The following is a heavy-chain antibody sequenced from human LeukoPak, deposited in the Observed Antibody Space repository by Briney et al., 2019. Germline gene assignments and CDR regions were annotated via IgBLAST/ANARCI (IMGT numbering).Heavy chain of an antibody. J-gene: IGHJ4*02. V-gene: IGHV3-49*04. CDR1: GFTFGDYA. Sequence: GGSLRLSCTASGFTFGDYAMSWVRQAPGKGLEWVGFIRSKAYGGTTEYAASVKGRFTISRDDSKSIAYLQMDSLKTEDTAVYYCTRISLGATVDYWGQGTLVTVSS. D-gene: IGHD1-26*01. CDR3: TRISLGATVDY. CDR2: IRSKAYGGTT.